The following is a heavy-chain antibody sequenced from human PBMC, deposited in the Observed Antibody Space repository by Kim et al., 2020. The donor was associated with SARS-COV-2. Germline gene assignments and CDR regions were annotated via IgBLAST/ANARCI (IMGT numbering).Heavy chain of an antibody. CDR3: ARHEIRLAPDY. V-gene: IGHV4-39*01. CDR2: IYYSGST. D-gene: IGHD6-19*01. Sequence: SETLSLTCTVSGGSISSSSYYWGWIRQPPGKGLEWIGSIYYSGSTYYNPSLKSRVTISVDTSKNQFSLKLSSVTAADTAVYYCARHEIRLAPDYWGQGTLVTVSS. J-gene: IGHJ4*02. CDR1: GGSISSSSYY.